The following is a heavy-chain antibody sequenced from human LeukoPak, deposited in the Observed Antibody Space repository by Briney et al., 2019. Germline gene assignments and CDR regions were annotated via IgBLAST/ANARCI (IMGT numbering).Heavy chain of an antibody. J-gene: IGHJ3*02. CDR1: GYSFTSYW. Sequence: GESLKISCKGSGYSFTSYWIGWVRQMPGKGLEWIGIIYPGDSDTRYSPSFQGQVTISADKSISTAYLQWSSLKASDTAMYYCARMARIQLPNDAFDIWGQGTMVTVSS. V-gene: IGHV5-51*01. CDR3: ARMARIQLPNDAFDI. CDR2: IYPGDSDT. D-gene: IGHD5-18*01.